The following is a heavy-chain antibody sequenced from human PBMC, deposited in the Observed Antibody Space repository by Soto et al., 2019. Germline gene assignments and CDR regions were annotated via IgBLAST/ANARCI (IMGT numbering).Heavy chain of an antibody. CDR3: AGTSQQWLALNWFDP. Sequence: GGSLRLSCAASDFAFSTFWMNWVRQAQGKGLEWVANIKQDGTEKYYVDSVKGRFTISRDNTKNSLYLQMNSLRAEDTAVYYCAGTSQQWLALNWFDPWGQGTLVTVSS. CDR2: IKQDGTEK. V-gene: IGHV3-7*01. D-gene: IGHD6-19*01. J-gene: IGHJ5*02. CDR1: DFAFSTFW.